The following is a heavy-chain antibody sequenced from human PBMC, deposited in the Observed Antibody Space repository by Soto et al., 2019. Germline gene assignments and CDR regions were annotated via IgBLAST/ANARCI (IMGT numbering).Heavy chain of an antibody. V-gene: IGHV4-59*01. CDR2: IYYSGST. D-gene: IGHD1-26*01. J-gene: IGHJ3*02. Sequence: KPSETLSLTCTVSGGSISSYYWSWIRQPPGKGLEWIGYIYYSGSTNYNPSLKSRVTISVDTSKNQFSLKLSSVTAADTAVYYCAKAGGTYSLEPFDIWGPGTMVTVSS. CDR1: GGSISSYY. CDR3: AKAGGTYSLEPFDI.